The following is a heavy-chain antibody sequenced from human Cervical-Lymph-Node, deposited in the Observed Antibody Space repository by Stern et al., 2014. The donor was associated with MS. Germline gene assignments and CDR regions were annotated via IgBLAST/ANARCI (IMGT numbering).Heavy chain of an antibody. CDR3: ARRGSITSGGVMYFDY. D-gene: IGHD3-16*01. CDR2: LYWDDDK. Sequence: QITLKESGPTLLKPTQTLTLTCTFSGFSLRTTGVGVGWIRQPPGKAPEWLVLLYWDDDKRYNASLKTRLTITKDSSRNEVVLSMTDMDPVDSATYHCARRGSITSGGVMYFDYWGQGVLVSVSS. V-gene: IGHV2-5*02. J-gene: IGHJ4*02. CDR1: GFSLRTTGVG.